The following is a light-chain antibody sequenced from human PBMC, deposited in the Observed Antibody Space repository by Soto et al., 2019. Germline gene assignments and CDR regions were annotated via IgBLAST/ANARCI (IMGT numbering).Light chain of an antibody. CDR3: QEYGSSPRVFT. J-gene: IGKJ3*01. CDR1: QSVSSSY. CDR2: GAS. Sequence: EIVLTQSPGTLSLSPGERATLSCRASQSVSSSYLAWYQQKPGQPPRLLIYGASSRATGIPDRFSGSGSGTDFTLTITRLEPEDFAVYYCQEYGSSPRVFTFGPGTKVYIK. V-gene: IGKV3-20*01.